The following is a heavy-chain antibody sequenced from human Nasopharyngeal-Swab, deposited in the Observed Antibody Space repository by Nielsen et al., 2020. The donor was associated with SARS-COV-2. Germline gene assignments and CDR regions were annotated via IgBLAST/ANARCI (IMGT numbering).Heavy chain of an antibody. CDR1: GGSISSSSYY. D-gene: IGHD6-13*01. V-gene: IGHV4-39*07. CDR2: IYYSGST. J-gene: IGHJ3*02. Sequence: SATLSLTCTVSGGSISSSSYYWGWIRQPPGKGLVWLVCIYYSGSTYYNTSLKSRVTISADTSKKQFSLKLSSVIAADTAVYYCARDQEAAAQNDRVAFDIWGQGTMVTVSS. CDR3: ARDQEAAAQNDRVAFDI.